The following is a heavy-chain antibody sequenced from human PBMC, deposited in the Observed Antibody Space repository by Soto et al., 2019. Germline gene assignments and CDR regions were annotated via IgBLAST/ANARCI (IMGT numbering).Heavy chain of an antibody. CDR1: GFTFSSYA. J-gene: IGHJ1*01. D-gene: IGHD2-21*01. V-gene: IGHV3-30-3*01. Sequence: GGSLRLSCAASGFTFSSYAMHWVRQAPGKGLEWVAVISYDGSNKYYADSVKGRFTISRDNSKNTLYLQMNSLRAEDTAVYYCAGENCGGDCHHWGQGTLVTVSS. CDR3: AGENCGGDCHH. CDR2: ISYDGSNK.